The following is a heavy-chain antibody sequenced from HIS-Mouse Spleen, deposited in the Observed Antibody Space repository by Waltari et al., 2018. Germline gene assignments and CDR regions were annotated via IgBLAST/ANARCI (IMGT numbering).Heavy chain of an antibody. Sequence: QLQLQESGPGLVKPSETLSLTCTVSGGSISSSSYYWGWIRQPPGKGLEWIGSFYYSGSNYYNPSLKSRVTISVDKSKNQFSLKLSSVTAADTAVYYCARLASRYYDSSGYHYYGMDVWGQGTTVTVSS. V-gene: IGHV4-39*01. CDR2: FYYSGSN. D-gene: IGHD3-22*01. CDR3: ARLASRYYDSSGYHYYGMDV. CDR1: GGSISSSSYY. J-gene: IGHJ6*02.